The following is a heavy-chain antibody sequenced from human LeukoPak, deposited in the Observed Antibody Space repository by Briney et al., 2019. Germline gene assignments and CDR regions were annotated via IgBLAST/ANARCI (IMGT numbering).Heavy chain of an antibody. V-gene: IGHV3-7*05. CDR3: ARDPDLRRGFDGEGY. J-gene: IGHJ4*02. CDR1: AFTFSSYW. CDR2: INQDGRQK. D-gene: IGHD3-10*01. Sequence: GGSLRLSCAASAFTFSSYWMSWVRQAPGKGLEWVANINQDGRQKNYVDSVKGRFTISRDNAKKSLYLQMNSLRAEDTAVYYCARDPDLRRGFDGEGYWGQGPLVTVSS.